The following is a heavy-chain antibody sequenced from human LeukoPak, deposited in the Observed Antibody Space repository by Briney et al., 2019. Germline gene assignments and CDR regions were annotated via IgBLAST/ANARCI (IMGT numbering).Heavy chain of an antibody. CDR2: IYYSGST. Sequence: SETLSLTCTVSGGSISSYYWSWIRQLPGKGLEWIGYIYYSGSTNYNPSLKSRVTISVDTSKNQFSLKLSSVTAADTAVYYCARHPLGLGDYYYYGMDVWGQGTTVTVSS. CDR1: GGSISSYY. V-gene: IGHV4-59*08. CDR3: ARHPLGLGDYYYYGMDV. D-gene: IGHD7-27*01. J-gene: IGHJ6*02.